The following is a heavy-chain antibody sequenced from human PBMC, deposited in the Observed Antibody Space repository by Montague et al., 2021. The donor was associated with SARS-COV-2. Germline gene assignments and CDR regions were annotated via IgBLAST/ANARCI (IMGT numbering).Heavy chain of an antibody. CDR3: AREGILWFGDLAPYYYGMDV. D-gene: IGHD3-10*01. V-gene: IGHV4-59*01. Sequence: SETLSLTCTVSGGSISSYYWSWIRQPPGKGLEWIGYIYYSGSTNYNPSLKSRVTISVDTSKNQFSLKLSSVTAAATAVYYCAREGILWFGDLAPYYYGMDVWGQGTMVTVSS. CDR1: GGSISSYY. CDR2: IYYSGST. J-gene: IGHJ6*02.